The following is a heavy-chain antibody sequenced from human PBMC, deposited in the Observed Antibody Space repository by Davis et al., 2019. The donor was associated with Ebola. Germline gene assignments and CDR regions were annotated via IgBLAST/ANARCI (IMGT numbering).Heavy chain of an antibody. CDR3: ARDLITMITGGGLFDY. J-gene: IGHJ4*02. CDR2: INPSGGST. CDR1: GGTFSSYA. D-gene: IGHD3-22*01. V-gene: IGHV1-46*01. Sequence: AASVKVSCKASGGTFSSYAISWVRQAPGQGLEWMGIINPSGGSTTYAQKFQGRVTMTTDTSTSTAYMELRSLRSDDTAVYYCARDLITMITGGGLFDYWGQGTLVTVSS.